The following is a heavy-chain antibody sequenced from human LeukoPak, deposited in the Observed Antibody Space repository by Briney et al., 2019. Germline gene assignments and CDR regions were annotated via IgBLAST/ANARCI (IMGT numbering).Heavy chain of an antibody. CDR2: MSQDGSAI. V-gene: IGHV3-7*01. J-gene: IGHJ4*02. Sequence: GGSLRLSCAASGFTFSRHWMSWVRQAPGKGLERVAHMSQDGSAIYSIDSVKGGFTISRDNDKNSLYLQMTDLTVADTAVYYCARTVPGYPDDYFDYWGQGTLVTVSS. CDR3: ARTVPGYPDDYFDY. CDR1: GFTFSRHW. D-gene: IGHD6-19*01.